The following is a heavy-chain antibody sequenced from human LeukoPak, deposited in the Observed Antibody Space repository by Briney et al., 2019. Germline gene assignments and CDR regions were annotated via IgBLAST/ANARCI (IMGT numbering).Heavy chain of an antibody. CDR2: IYYSGST. D-gene: IGHD3-9*01. J-gene: IGHJ5*02. V-gene: IGHV4-39*01. Sequence: SIYYSGSTYYTPSLKSRVTISVDTSKNQFSLKLSSVTAADTAVYYCARVDILGHSNWFDPWGQGTLVTVSS. CDR3: ARVDILGHSNWFDP.